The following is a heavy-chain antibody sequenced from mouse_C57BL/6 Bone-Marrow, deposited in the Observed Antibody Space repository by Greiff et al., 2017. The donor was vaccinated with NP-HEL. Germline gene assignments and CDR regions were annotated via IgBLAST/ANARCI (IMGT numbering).Heavy chain of an antibody. Sequence: QVQLKQSGAELVKPGASVKISCKASGYAFSSYWMNWVKERPGKGLEWIGQIYPGDGDTKYNGKFKGKATLTADKSSSTAYLQVSSLTSEDSAVYFCARGDYGSSRFGYAMDFWGQGPSVPVSS. CDR2: IYPGDGDT. J-gene: IGHJ4*01. V-gene: IGHV1-80*01. CDR3: ARGDYGSSRFGYAMDF. CDR1: GYAFSSYW. D-gene: IGHD1-1*01.